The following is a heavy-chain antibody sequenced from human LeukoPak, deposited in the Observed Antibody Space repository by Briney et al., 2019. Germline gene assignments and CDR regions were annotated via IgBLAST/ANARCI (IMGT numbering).Heavy chain of an antibody. J-gene: IGHJ5*02. CDR1: GGSISSSNW. V-gene: IGHV4-4*02. Sequence: SETLSLTCAVSGGSISSSNWWSWVRQPPGKGLEWIGEIYHSGSTNYNPSLKSRVTISVDRSKNQFSLKLSSVTAADTAVYYCAREQYDFWSGYFPSWFDPWGQGTLVTVSS. CDR3: AREQYDFWSGYFPSWFDP. D-gene: IGHD3-3*01. CDR2: IYHSGST.